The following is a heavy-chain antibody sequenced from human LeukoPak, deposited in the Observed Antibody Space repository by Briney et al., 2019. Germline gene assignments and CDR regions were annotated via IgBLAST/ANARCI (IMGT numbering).Heavy chain of an antibody. V-gene: IGHV1-18*01. CDR2: ISANNGNT. J-gene: IGHJ4*02. Sequence: ASVKVSCKASGYTFTSYGISWVRQAPGQGLEWMGWISANNGNTDYPQKLQGRVTMTTDTSTSTAYMELRSLRSDDTAVYYCARESHVTREDYWGQGTLVTVSS. CDR1: GYTFTSYG. CDR3: ARESHVTREDY. D-gene: IGHD3-10*01.